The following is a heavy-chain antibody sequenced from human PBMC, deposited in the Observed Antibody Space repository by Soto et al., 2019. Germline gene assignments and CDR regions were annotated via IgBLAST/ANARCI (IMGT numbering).Heavy chain of an antibody. D-gene: IGHD3-10*01. CDR2: IWYDGSNK. V-gene: IGHV3-33*01. CDR3: ARDYDISSGSYSYYFDY. Sequence: QVQLVESGGGVVQPGRSLRLSCAASGFTFSSYGMHWVRQAPGKGLEWVAVIWYDGSNKYYADSVKGRFTISRDNSKNTHYLQMNRLRAEDTAEYYCARDYDISSGSYSYYFDYWGQGTLVAVSS. J-gene: IGHJ4*02. CDR1: GFTFSSYG.